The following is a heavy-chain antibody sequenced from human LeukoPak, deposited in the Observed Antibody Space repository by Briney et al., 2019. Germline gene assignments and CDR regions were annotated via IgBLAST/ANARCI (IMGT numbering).Heavy chain of an antibody. CDR2: INQSGST. Sequence: SETLSLTCAVYGGSFSGYYWSWIRQPPGKGLEWIGEINQSGSTNYNPSLKSRVTISVDTSKNQFSLKLSSVTAADTAVYYCARRLRAPNLGAWFDPWGQGTLVTVSS. J-gene: IGHJ5*02. V-gene: IGHV4-34*01. CDR1: GGSFSGYY. D-gene: IGHD6-25*01. CDR3: ARRLRAPNLGAWFDP.